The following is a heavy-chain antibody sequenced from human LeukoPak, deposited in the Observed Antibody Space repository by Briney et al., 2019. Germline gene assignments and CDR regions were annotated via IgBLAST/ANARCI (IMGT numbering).Heavy chain of an antibody. J-gene: IGHJ6*02. Sequence: GGSLRLSCAASGFTFSSYGMHWVRQAPGKGLEWVAVISYDGSNKYYADSVKGRFTISRDNSKNTLYLQMNSLRAEDTAVYYCARGNSSSWYWYYYYGMDVWGQGTTVTVSS. CDR3: ARGNSSSWYWYYYYGMDV. CDR2: ISYDGSNK. CDR1: GFTFSSYG. V-gene: IGHV3-30*03. D-gene: IGHD6-13*01.